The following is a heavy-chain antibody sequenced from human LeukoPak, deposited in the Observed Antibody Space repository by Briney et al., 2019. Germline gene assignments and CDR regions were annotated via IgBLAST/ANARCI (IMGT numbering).Heavy chain of an antibody. CDR3: AGHRRGYSYGTVDWFDP. CDR2: INHSGST. Sequence: SETLSLTCAVYGGSFSGYYWSWIRQPPGKGLEWIGEINHSGSTNYNPSLKSRVTISVDTSKNQFSLKLSSVTAADTAVYYCAGHRRGYSYGTVDWFDPWGQGALVTVSS. D-gene: IGHD5-18*01. J-gene: IGHJ5*02. V-gene: IGHV4-34*01. CDR1: GGSFSGYY.